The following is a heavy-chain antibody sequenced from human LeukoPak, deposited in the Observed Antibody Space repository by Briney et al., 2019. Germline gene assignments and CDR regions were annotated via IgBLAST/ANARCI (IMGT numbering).Heavy chain of an antibody. CDR1: GFTFSSYA. Sequence: PGGSLRLSCAASGFTFSSYAMSWVRQAPGKGLEWVSAISGSGDSTFYADSVKGRFTISRDNSKNTLYLQMNSLRVEDTAVYYCAKGRGSWYPSDPFDKWGQGTMVTVSS. V-gene: IGHV3-23*01. CDR2: ISGSGDST. CDR3: AKGRGSWYPSDPFDK. D-gene: IGHD6-13*01. J-gene: IGHJ3*02.